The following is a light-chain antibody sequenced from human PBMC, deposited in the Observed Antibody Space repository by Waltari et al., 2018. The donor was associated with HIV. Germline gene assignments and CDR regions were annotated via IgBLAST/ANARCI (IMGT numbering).Light chain of an antibody. CDR1: QTVSQSS. V-gene: IGKV3-20*01. Sequence: IVLTQSPGAVAFSPGDQVTLSCRASQTVSQSSVAWYQHKPGQPPRLLIHGSSNRAAGIPGRFSGSGSGTDFALTIARLEPEDFAIYYCQHFGGSSTFGQGTKVEVK. J-gene: IGKJ1*01. CDR2: GSS. CDR3: QHFGGSST.